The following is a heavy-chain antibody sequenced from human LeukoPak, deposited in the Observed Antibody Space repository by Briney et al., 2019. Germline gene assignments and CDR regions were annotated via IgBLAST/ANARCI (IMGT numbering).Heavy chain of an antibody. Sequence: TGGSLRLPCAASGFTLSTYEMSWVRQAPGKGLEWVSYINRDGGIIYYADSVRGRFTISRDTAKNSLDLQMNSLRVEDTAIYYCARRDHIAGRLDYWGQGTLVTVSS. D-gene: IGHD6-6*01. J-gene: IGHJ4*02. CDR1: GFTLSTYE. CDR2: INRDGGII. V-gene: IGHV3-48*03. CDR3: ARRDHIAGRLDY.